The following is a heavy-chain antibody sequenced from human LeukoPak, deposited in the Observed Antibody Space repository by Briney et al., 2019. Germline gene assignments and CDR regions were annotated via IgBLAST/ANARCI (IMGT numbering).Heavy chain of an antibody. CDR3: ARNQRGYSGYDSYDY. V-gene: IGHV3-7*04. CDR1: GFTFSSYW. J-gene: IGHJ4*02. CDR2: IKQVGSEK. Sequence: PGGSLRLSCAASGFTFSSYWMSWVRQAPGKGLEWVANIKQVGSEKYYVDSVKGRFTIFRDNAKNSLYLQMNSLRAEDTAVYYCARNQRGYSGYDSYDYWGQGTLVTVSS. D-gene: IGHD5-12*01.